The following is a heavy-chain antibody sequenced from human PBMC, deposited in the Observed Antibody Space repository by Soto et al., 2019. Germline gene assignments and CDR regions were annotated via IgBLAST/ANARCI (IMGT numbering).Heavy chain of an antibody. V-gene: IGHV4-59*08. J-gene: IGHJ5*02. CDR3: ARHLPSGDYGGWFDP. Sequence: SETLSLTCTVSGGSISSYYWSWIRQPPGKGLEWIGYIYYSGSTNYNPSLKSRVTISVDTSKNQFSLKLSSVTAADTAVYYCARHLPSGDYGGWFDPWGQGTLVTVSS. CDR1: GGSISSYY. CDR2: IYYSGST. D-gene: IGHD4-17*01.